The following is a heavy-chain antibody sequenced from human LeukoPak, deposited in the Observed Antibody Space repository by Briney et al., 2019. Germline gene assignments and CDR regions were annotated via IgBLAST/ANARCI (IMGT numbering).Heavy chain of an antibody. CDR3: ARRYCSGGSCRNWYFDL. J-gene: IGHJ2*01. CDR1: GYTFTSYA. D-gene: IGHD2-15*01. V-gene: IGHV1-3*02. CDR2: SNAGNGNT. Sequence: GASVKVSCKASGYTFTSYAMHWVRQAPGQRLEWMGWSNAGNGNTKYSQEFQGRVTMTTDTSTSTAYMELRSLRSDDTAVYYCARRYCSGGSCRNWYFDLWGRGTLVTVTS.